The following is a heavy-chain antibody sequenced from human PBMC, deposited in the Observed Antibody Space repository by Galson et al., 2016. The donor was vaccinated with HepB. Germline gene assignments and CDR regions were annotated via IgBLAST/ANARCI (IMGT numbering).Heavy chain of an antibody. V-gene: IGHV3-23*01. CDR1: GFTFSTYA. CDR2: ISGSSEAI. J-gene: IGHJ4*02. CDR3: ATRLRAPAN. Sequence: SLRLSCAASGFTFSTYAMGWVRQASGKGLEWVSGISGSSEAIYYADSVKSRFTISRDNSKSALYLQMNSLRAEDTAVYYCATRLRAPANWGQGAQVTVSS. D-gene: IGHD1-26*01.